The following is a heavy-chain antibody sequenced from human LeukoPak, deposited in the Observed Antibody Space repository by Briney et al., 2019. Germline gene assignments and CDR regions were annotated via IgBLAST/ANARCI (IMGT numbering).Heavy chain of an antibody. J-gene: IGHJ4*02. D-gene: IGHD7-27*01. CDR3: ARDLASELGTFDY. CDR2: IYYSGST. CDR1: GGSISSYY. Sequence: SETLSLTCTVSGGSISSYYWSWIRQPPGKGLEWIGYIYYSGSTNYNPSLKSRVTISVDRSKNQFSLKLSSVTAADTAVYYCARDLASELGTFDYWGQGTLVTVSS. V-gene: IGHV4-59*12.